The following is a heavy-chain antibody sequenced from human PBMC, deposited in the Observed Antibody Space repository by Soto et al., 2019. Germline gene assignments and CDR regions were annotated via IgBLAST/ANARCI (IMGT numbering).Heavy chain of an antibody. Sequence: AGGSLRLSCVASGFTFSTNGMNWVRQTPGKGLEWPSYISSSGGTIKYADSVKGRFTISRDNAKNSLYLQMHSLRADDTAVYYCARDAFEIYYKFGLDVWGQGTPVTVSS. CDR2: ISSSGGTI. CDR3: ARDAFEIYYKFGLDV. V-gene: IGHV3-48*03. CDR1: GFTFSTNG. J-gene: IGHJ6*02. D-gene: IGHD3-10*01.